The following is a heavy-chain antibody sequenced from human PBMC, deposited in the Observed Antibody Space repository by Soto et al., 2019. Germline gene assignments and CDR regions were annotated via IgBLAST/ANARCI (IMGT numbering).Heavy chain of an antibody. Sequence: GASVKVSFKASGFTFSSDAISLVRQAPGQGLEWMGGIIPIFGTANYAQKFQGRVTITADESTSTAYMELSSLRSEDTAVYYCARVPRAWAYYYDSSGYRGNAFDIWGQGTMVTVSS. CDR3: ARVPRAWAYYYDSSGYRGNAFDI. J-gene: IGHJ3*02. CDR2: IIPIFGTA. CDR1: GFTFSSDA. D-gene: IGHD3-22*01. V-gene: IGHV1-69*13.